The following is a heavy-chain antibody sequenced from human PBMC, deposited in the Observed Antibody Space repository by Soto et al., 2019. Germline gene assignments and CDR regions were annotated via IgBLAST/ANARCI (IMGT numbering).Heavy chain of an antibody. CDR3: ARDKGSGSYSR. D-gene: IGHD1-26*01. CDR2: ISDSGST. Sequence: PSETLSLTCTVSGGSISSSYWSWIRQPPGKRLEWIGYISDSGSTRYNPSLKSRVTISVDTSKNQFSLKLTSVTAADTAVYYCARDKGSGSYSRWGQGTLVTVSS. J-gene: IGHJ4*02. CDR1: GGSISSSY. V-gene: IGHV4-59*01.